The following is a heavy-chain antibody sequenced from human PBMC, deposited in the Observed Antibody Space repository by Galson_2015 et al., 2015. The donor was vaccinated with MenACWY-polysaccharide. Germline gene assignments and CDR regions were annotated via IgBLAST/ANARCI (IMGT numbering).Heavy chain of an antibody. D-gene: IGHD4-11*01. Sequence: SVKVSCRASGYTFTNHFITWVRQAPGQGLEWMGWISGNDGDTGYAQKFQGRVTMTTDTSTSTVYMDLRSLKSDDTAIYYCASSTSNYDYYSHPWGRGTLVTVSS. J-gene: IGHJ2*01. CDR3: ASSTSNYDYYSHP. CDR2: ISGNDGDT. CDR1: GYTFTNHF. V-gene: IGHV1-18*01.